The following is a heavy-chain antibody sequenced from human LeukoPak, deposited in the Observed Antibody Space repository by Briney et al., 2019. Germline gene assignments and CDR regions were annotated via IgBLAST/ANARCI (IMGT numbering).Heavy chain of an antibody. Sequence: GGSLRLSCAASGFTFSSYAMVWVRQAPGKGLEWASAISGSGDYTYHADSVKGRFTISRDNSKKTLYLQMNSLRAADTAVYYCAKDPDSSGYYSDYYFGYWGQGTLVTVS. CDR1: GFTFSSYA. CDR3: AKDPDSSGYYSDYYFGY. CDR2: ISGSGDYT. D-gene: IGHD3-22*01. J-gene: IGHJ4*02. V-gene: IGHV3-23*01.